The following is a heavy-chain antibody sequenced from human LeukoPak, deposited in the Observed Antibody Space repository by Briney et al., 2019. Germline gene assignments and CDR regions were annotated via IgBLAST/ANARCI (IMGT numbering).Heavy chain of an antibody. J-gene: IGHJ4*02. CDR1: GYTFTSYY. CDR3: AREYFPYYYDSSGYYDY. CDR2: INPSGGST. V-gene: IGHV1-46*01. D-gene: IGHD3-22*01. Sequence: ASVKVSCKASGYTFTSYYMHWVRQAPGQGLEWMGIINPSGGSTGYAQKFQGRVTMTRDTSTSTVYMELSSLRSEDTAAYYCAREYFPYYYDSSGYYDYWGQGTLVTVSS.